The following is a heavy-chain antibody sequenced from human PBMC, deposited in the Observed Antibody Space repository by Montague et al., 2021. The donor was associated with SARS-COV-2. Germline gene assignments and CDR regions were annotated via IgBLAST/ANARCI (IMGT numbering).Heavy chain of an antibody. CDR2: IHSAGRRS. D-gene: IGHD3-9*01. Sequence: SLRLSCAASGFTFSGSPMSWVRQAPGEGLEWVSVIHSAGRRSYYGHSVEGRFTISRDNSKNTVYLQMNNLRAEGTAVYYCAKVGDIMAGFSLVNLDHWGQGILVIVSS. V-gene: IGHV3-23*03. J-gene: IGHJ4*02. CDR1: GFTFSGSP. CDR3: AKVGDIMAGFSLVNLDH.